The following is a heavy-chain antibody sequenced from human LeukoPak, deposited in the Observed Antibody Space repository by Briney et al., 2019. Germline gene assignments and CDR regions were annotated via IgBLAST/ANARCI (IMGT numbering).Heavy chain of an antibody. Sequence: PSETLSLTCAVYGGSFSGYYWSWIRQPPGKGLEWIGEINHSGSTNYNPSLKSRVTISVDTSKNQFSLKLSSVTAADTAVYYCARDPSRYCSSIGCYHFDFWGQGTLVTVSS. V-gene: IGHV4-34*01. CDR1: GGSFSGYY. CDR2: INHSGST. J-gene: IGHJ4*02. D-gene: IGHD2-2*01. CDR3: ARDPSRYCSSIGCYHFDF.